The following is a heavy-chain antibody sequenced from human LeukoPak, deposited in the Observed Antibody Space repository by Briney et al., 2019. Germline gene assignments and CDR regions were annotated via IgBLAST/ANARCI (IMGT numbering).Heavy chain of an antibody. J-gene: IGHJ6*03. Sequence: WASVKVSCKASGGTFSSYASSWVRPAPGQGLGWMGGIIPIVGTANYAQKFQGRVTITADETTSTAYMELSSLRSEDTAVYYCARAYYGSGSYYNVYYYYYMDVWGKGTTVTGSS. CDR1: GGTFSSYA. V-gene: IGHV1-69*13. D-gene: IGHD3-10*01. CDR3: ARAYYGSGSYYNVYYYYYMDV. CDR2: IIPIVGTA.